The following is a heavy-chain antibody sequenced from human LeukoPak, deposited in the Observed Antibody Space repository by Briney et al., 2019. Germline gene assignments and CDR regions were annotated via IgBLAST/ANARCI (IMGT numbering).Heavy chain of an antibody. CDR3: ARDNYDSSGLILVGY. Sequence: GASVKVSCKASGYTFTGYYMHWVRQAPGQGLEWMGWINPNSGGTNYAQKFQGRVTMTRDTSISTAYMELSRLRSDDTAVYYCARDNYDSSGLILVGYWGQGTLVTVSS. V-gene: IGHV1-2*02. J-gene: IGHJ4*02. CDR1: GYTFTGYY. CDR2: INPNSGGT. D-gene: IGHD3-22*01.